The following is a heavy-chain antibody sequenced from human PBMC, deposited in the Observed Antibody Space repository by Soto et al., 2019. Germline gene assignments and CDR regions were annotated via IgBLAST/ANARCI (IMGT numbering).Heavy chain of an antibody. CDR1: GGSISSGNSYA. D-gene: IGHD3-16*01. CDR3: ARAVAPYLGTWFDP. Sequence: QLQLQESGSGLVKPSQTLSLTCAVSGGSISSGNSYAWSWIRQPPGKGLEWIGSISHTGSTSYNPSLKCRVTMSVDKCKNQFSLKLSSVSAADMAVYYCARAVAPYLGTWFDPWGQGSMVIVSS. V-gene: IGHV4-30-2*01. CDR2: ISHTGST. J-gene: IGHJ5*02.